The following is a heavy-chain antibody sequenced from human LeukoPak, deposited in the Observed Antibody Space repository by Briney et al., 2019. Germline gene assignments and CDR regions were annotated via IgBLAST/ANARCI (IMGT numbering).Heavy chain of an antibody. CDR3: AKDLFLSYTGIENDY. D-gene: IGHD3-16*01. CDR1: GFTFSSYA. J-gene: IGHJ4*02. V-gene: IGHV3-23*01. Sequence: GGSLRLSCAASGFTFSSYAMSWVRQAPGKGLEWVSAISGSGGSTYYADSVKGRFTISRDNSKNTLYLQMNSLRAEDTAVYYCAKDLFLSYTGIENDYWGQGTLVTVSS. CDR2: ISGSGGST.